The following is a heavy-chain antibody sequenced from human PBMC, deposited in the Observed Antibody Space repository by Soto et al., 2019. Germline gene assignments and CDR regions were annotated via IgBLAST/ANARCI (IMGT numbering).Heavy chain of an antibody. CDR1: GFTFSSYA. J-gene: IGHJ5*02. CDR2: ISGSGGST. V-gene: IGHV3-23*01. CDR3: AKKSYDDYYYDFWSGYWRS. D-gene: IGHD3-3*01. Sequence: EVQLLESGGGLVQPGGSLRLSCAASGFTFSSYAMSWVRQAPGKGLEWVSAISGSGGSTYYADSVKGRFTISRDNSKNTLYLQMNSLRAEDTAVYYCAKKSYDDYYYDFWSGYWRSWGQGTLVTVSS.